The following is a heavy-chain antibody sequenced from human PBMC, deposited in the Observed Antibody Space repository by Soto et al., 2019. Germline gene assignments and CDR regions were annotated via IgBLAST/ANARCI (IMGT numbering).Heavy chain of an antibody. V-gene: IGHV1-18*01. D-gene: IGHD2-15*01. CDR2: ISAYNGST. Sequence: ASVKVSCKASGYTFTSYGISGVRQAPGQGLEWMGWISAYNGSTSYAQKFQGRVTMTRDTSTSTVYMELSSLRSEDTAVYYCARDDVRGGTIWGQGTMVTVS. J-gene: IGHJ3*02. CDR1: GYTFTSYG. CDR3: ARDDVRGGTI.